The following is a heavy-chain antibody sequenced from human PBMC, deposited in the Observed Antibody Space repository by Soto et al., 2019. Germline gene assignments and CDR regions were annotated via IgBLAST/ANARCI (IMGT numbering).Heavy chain of an antibody. V-gene: IGHV4-28*03. Sequence: QVQLQESGPRLVKPSDTLSLTCAVSGYSISSSHWWGWIRQSPGKGLEWIGNIYYTGSTYYNPSLKSRVTMSIDTSKIQFSLKLSSVTAVDTAVYYCARVGQYVSQRLDAFDIWGQGTMVTVSS. CDR2: IYYTGST. J-gene: IGHJ3*02. CDR1: GYSISSSHW. D-gene: IGHD3-10*02. CDR3: ARVGQYVSQRLDAFDI.